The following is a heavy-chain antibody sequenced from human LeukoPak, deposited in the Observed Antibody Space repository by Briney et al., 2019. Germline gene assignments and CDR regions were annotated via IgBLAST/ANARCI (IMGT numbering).Heavy chain of an antibody. J-gene: IGHJ5*02. CDR2: IYYSGST. Sequence: SETLSLTCTVSGGSISSYYWSWIRQPPGKGLEWIGFIYYSGSTNYNPSLKSRVTISVDTSKNQFSLKLSSVTAADTAVYYCARAAFSLAAVSRFDPWGQGTLVTVSS. V-gene: IGHV4-59*01. D-gene: IGHD6-13*01. CDR1: GGSISSYY. CDR3: ARAAFSLAAVSRFDP.